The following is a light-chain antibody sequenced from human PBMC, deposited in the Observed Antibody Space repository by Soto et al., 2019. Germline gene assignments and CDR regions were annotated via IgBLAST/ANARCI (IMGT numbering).Light chain of an antibody. J-gene: IGKJ5*01. CDR3: QVRTNWSIA. CDR2: DAS. CDR1: QSVSSY. Sequence: ECVLTQAPATLSLSPGERPTLCCKASQSVSSYLAWYKQKHGQXSRXXIYDASNRATGIPARFGGSGSGTDFTITINNLEPEDCEVYYCQVRTNWSIAFGRGTRLEIK. V-gene: IGKV3-11*01.